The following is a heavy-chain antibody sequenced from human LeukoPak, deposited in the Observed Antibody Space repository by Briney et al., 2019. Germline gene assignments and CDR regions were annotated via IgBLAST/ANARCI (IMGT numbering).Heavy chain of an antibody. CDR2: IYYSGST. J-gene: IGHJ3*02. D-gene: IGHD4-23*01. Sequence: PSETLSLTCTVSGGSISSSSYYWGWIRQPPGKGLEWIRSIYYSGSTYYNPSLKSRVTISVDTSKNQFSLKLSSVTAADTAVYYCARLVRSLRAFDIWDQGTMVTVSS. V-gene: IGHV4-39*01. CDR1: GGSISSSSYY. CDR3: ARLVRSLRAFDI.